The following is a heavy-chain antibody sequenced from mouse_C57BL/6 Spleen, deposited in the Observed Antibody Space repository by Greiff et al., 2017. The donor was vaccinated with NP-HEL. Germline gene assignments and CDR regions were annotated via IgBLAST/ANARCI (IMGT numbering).Heavy chain of an antibody. CDR3: ARLYGYDDY. CDR2: IYPGDGDT. J-gene: IGHJ2*01. Sequence: QVQLQQSGPELVKPGASVKISCKASGYAFSSSWMNWVKQRPGKGLEWIGRIYPGDGDTNYNGKFKGKATLTADKSSSTAYMQLSSLTSEDSAVYFCARLYGYDDYWGQGTTLTVSS. CDR1: GYAFSSSW. V-gene: IGHV1-82*01. D-gene: IGHD2-2*01.